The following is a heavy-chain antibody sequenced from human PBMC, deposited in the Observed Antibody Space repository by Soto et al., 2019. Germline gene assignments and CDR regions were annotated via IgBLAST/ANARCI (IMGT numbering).Heavy chain of an antibody. D-gene: IGHD2-8*01. CDR1: GFNFSRYW. CDR3: ARVDCSNGGYPSAMDV. J-gene: IGHJ6*02. V-gene: IGHV3-74*01. CDR2: IRPDGTGT. Sequence: PGGSLRLSCAASGFNFSRYWMHWVRQPPGEGLVWVSRIRPDGTGTNYADFVEGRFTISRDNAKNMVYLQMNSLRAEDTAVYYCARVDCSNGGYPSAMDVWGQGTTVTVSS.